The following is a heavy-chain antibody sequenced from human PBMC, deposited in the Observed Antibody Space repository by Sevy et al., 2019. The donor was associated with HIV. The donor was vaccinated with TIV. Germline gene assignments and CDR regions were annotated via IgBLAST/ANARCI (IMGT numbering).Heavy chain of an antibody. CDR1: GFTFSSYS. J-gene: IGHJ3*02. V-gene: IGHV3-48*02. CDR2: ISSSSSTI. D-gene: IGHD3-16*02. Sequence: GGSLRLSCAASGFTFSSYSMNWVRQAPGKGLEWVSYISSSSSTIYYADSVKGRFTISRDNAKNSLYLQMNSLRDEDTSVYYCAREDSLITFGVVIVRGAFDIWGQGTMVTVSS. CDR3: AREDSLITFGVVIVRGAFDI.